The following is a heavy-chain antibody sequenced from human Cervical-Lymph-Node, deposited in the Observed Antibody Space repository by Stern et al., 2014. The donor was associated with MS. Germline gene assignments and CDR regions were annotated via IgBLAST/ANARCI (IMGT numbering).Heavy chain of an antibody. Sequence: VQLVESGGSLVNPGGSLRLSCVGSGFVFSDYYMAWLRQTPGKGLECVAFISAKSVAIHYADSVKGRFIVSRDNAKNSLYLQMTGLRVDDTAIYYCARDRGWFDPWGRGTRVTVSS. J-gene: IGHJ5*02. V-gene: IGHV3-11*01. CDR1: GFVFSDYY. CDR3: ARDRGWFDP. CDR2: ISAKSVAI.